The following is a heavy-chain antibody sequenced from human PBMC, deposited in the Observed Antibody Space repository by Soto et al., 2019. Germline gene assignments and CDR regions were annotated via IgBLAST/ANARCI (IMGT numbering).Heavy chain of an antibody. D-gene: IGHD6-13*01. Sequence: GGSLKISCKGSGYSFTSYWIGWVRQMPGKGLEWMGIIYPGDSDTRYSPSFQGQVTISADKSISTAYLQWSSLKASDTAMYYCARPVAAGKSKGAFDIWGQGTMVTVSS. CDR1: GYSFTSYW. CDR2: IYPGDSDT. CDR3: ARPVAAGKSKGAFDI. V-gene: IGHV5-51*01. J-gene: IGHJ3*02.